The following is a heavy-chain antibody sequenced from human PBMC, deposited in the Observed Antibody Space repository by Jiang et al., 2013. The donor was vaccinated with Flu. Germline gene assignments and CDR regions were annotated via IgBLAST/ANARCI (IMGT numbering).Heavy chain of an antibody. CDR3: ARGGGSWYDSSGYLAY. J-gene: IGHJ4*02. CDR2: IYYSGST. V-gene: IGHV4-59*01. CDR1: GGSISSYY. Sequence: PGLVKPSETLSLTCTVSGGSISSYYWSWIRQPPGKGLEWIGYIYYSGSTNYNPSLKSRVTISVDTSKNQFSLKLSSVTAADTAVYYCARGGGSWYDSSGYLAYWGQGTLVTVSS. D-gene: IGHD3-22*01.